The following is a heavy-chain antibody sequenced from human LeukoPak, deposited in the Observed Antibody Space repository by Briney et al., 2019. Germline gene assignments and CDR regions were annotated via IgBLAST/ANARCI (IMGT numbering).Heavy chain of an antibody. Sequence: GGSLRLSCVASGFSFSTYGMHWVRQAPGKGLEWVAFIRHDGSSKYYADSVKGRFTISRDNSKNTLYLQMNSLRAEDTAVYYCAKSVTTWGQGTLVTVSS. V-gene: IGHV3-30*02. CDR1: GFSFSTYG. CDR3: AKSVTT. CDR2: IRHDGSSK. J-gene: IGHJ5*02.